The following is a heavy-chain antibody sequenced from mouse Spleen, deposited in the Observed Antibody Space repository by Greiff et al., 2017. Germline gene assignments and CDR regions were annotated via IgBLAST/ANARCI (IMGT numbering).Heavy chain of an antibody. V-gene: IGHV3-6*01. CDR3: ARQYRYFAWFAD. D-gene: IGHD2-14*01. Sequence: EVKLVESGPGLVKPSQSLSLTCSVTGYSITSGYYWNWIRQFPGNKLEWMGYISYDGSNNYNPSLKNRISITRDTSKNQFFLKLNSVTTEDTATYYCARQYRYFAWFADWGQGTLVTVSA. J-gene: IGHJ3*01. CDR1: GYSITSGYY. CDR2: ISYDGSN.